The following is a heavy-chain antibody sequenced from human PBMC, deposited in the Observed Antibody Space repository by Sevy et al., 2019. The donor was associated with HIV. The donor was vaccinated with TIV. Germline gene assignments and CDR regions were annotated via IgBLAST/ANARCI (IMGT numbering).Heavy chain of an antibody. D-gene: IGHD2-8*01. CDR1: GFTFSSYW. Sequence: GGSLRLSCTASGFTFSSYWMSWVRLPPGKGLQWVASIKQDGSQKYYVDSVKGRFTISRDNAKNSLYLQMDSLRAEDTAVCYCAGQNVPMTGRWFDPWGQGTLVTVSS. V-gene: IGHV3-7*03. CDR2: IKQDGSQK. J-gene: IGHJ5*02. CDR3: AGQNVPMTGRWFDP.